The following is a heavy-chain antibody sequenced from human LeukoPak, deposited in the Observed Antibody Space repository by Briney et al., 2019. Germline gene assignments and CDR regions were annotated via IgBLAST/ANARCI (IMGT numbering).Heavy chain of an antibody. Sequence: GGSLRLSCAASGFTFSSYGMHWVRQAPGKGLEWVAVIWYDGSNKYYADSVKGRFTISRDNSKNTLYLQMNSLRAEDTAVYYCAKDSAGCYYAFDIWGQGTMVTVSS. CDR2: IWYDGSNK. D-gene: IGHD3-22*01. CDR1: GFTFSSYG. CDR3: AKDSAGCYYAFDI. V-gene: IGHV3-33*06. J-gene: IGHJ3*02.